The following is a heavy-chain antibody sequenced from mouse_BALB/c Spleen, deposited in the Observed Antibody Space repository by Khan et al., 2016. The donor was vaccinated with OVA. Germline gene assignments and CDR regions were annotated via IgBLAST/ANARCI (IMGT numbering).Heavy chain of an antibody. D-gene: IGHD1-3*01. CDR2: IWAGGRT. Sequence: QVQLKESGPGLVAPSQSLSITCTVSGFSLPSYGVQWVRQPPGKGLEWLGVIWAGGRTHYNSALLSRLSISKDNSKSQGFSKMNSLQTDDTAMYYCARLEDIWGQGTTLTVSS. V-gene: IGHV2-9*02. J-gene: IGHJ2*01. CDR3: ARLEDI. CDR1: GFSLPSYG.